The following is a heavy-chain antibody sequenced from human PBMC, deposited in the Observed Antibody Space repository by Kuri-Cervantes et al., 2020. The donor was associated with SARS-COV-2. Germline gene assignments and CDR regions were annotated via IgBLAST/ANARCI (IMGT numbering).Heavy chain of an antibody. D-gene: IGHD2-2*01. V-gene: IGHV3-21*06. Sequence: GESLKISCAASGLPFNFNSYSMNWVRQAPGKGLEWVSSISRSSYIFYADSVKGRFTISRDNAKNSLYLQMNSLRAEDTAVYHCARDGWGSTSHNWFDPWGQGTLVTVSS. CDR3: ARDGWGSTSHNWFDP. J-gene: IGHJ5*02. CDR1: GLPFNFNSYS. CDR2: ISRSSYI.